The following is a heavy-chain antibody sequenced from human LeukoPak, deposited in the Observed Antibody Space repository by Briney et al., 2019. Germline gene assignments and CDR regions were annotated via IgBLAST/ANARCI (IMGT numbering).Heavy chain of an antibody. J-gene: IGHJ6*02. D-gene: IGHD1-14*01. CDR1: GGSISSYY. CDR2: IYYSGST. CDR3: ARATGYGMDV. Sequence: SETLSLTCTVSGGSISSYYWSWIRQPPGKGLEWIGYIYYSGSTNYNPSLKSRVTISVDTPKNQFSLKLSSVTAADTAVYYCARATGYGMDVWGQGTTVTVSS. V-gene: IGHV4-59*01.